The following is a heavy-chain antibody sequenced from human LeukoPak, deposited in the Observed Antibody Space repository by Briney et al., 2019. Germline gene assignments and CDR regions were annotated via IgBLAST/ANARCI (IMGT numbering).Heavy chain of an antibody. V-gene: IGHV4-34*01. D-gene: IGHD2-21*02. J-gene: IGHJ6*03. CDR2: INHSGST. CDR3: ARHVKLLHIVVVTAIRHYYYYMDV. CDR1: GGSFSGYY. Sequence: RASETLSLTCAVYGGSFSGYYWSWIRQPPGKGLEWIGEINHSGSTNYNPSLKSRVTISVDTSKNQFSLKLSSVTAADTAVYYCARHVKLLHIVVVTAIRHYYYYMDVWGKGTTVTISS.